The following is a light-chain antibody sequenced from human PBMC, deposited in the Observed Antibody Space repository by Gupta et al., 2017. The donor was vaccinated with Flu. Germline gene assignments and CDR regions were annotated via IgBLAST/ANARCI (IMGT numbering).Light chain of an antibody. Sequence: PSSLSASAGDRVTITCRASQSIDSYLPWYQQTPGKAPKLLIYAASSVESDIPSRFSGSGSGTDFTLTISSLQPEDFATYYCQQSKSTPRTFGQGTKVEIK. V-gene: IGKV1-39*01. CDR2: AAS. CDR1: QSIDSY. CDR3: QQSKSTPRT. J-gene: IGKJ2*01.